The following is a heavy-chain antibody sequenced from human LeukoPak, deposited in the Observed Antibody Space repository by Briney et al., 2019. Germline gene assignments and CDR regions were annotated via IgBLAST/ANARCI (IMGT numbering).Heavy chain of an antibody. CDR1: GFSISNYW. J-gene: IGHJ4*02. V-gene: IGHV3-7*01. CDR3: ARAVGYYYDSSGYYHDY. D-gene: IGHD3-22*01. CDR2: IKQDGSEK. Sequence: GGSLRLSCAASGFSISNYWMSWVRQAPGKGLEWVANIKQDGSEKYYVDSVKGRFTISRDNAKNSLYLQMNSLRAEDTAVYYCARAVGYYYDSSGYYHDYWGQGTLVTVSS.